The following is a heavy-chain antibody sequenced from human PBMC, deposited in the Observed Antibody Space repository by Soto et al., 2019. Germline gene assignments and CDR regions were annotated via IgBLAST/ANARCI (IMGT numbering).Heavy chain of an antibody. V-gene: IGHV4-39*01. J-gene: IGHJ5*02. CDR2: IYYSGST. CDR1: GGSISSSSYY. D-gene: IGHD3-3*01. Sequence: QLQLQESGPGLVKPSETLSLTCTVSGGSISSSSYYWGWIRQPPGKGLEWIGSIYYSGSTYYNPSLKSRVTISVDTSKNQFSLKLSSVTAADTAVYYCARPTTADFWSGYYGNGRGWFDPWGQGTLVTVSS. CDR3: ARPTTADFWSGYYGNGRGWFDP.